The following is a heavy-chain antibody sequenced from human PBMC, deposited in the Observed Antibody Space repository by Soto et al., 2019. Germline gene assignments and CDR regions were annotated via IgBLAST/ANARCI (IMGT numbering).Heavy chain of an antibody. CDR3: ARGIYYYGSGSYYTFDY. CDR2: IYYTGTT. V-gene: IGHV4-59*12. J-gene: IGHJ4*02. CDR1: GGSISGDY. D-gene: IGHD3-10*01. Sequence: PSETLSLTCTVSGGSISGDYWSWIRQSPGKGLEWIGYIYYTGTTKYNPSLKSRLTISVDTSKNQFSLKLSSVTAADTAVYYCARGIYYYGSGSYYTFDYWGQGTLVTVSS.